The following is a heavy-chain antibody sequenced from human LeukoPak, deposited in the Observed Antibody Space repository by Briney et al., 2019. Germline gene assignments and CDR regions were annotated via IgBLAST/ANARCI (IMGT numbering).Heavy chain of an antibody. CDR3: AKGLSVVPTAAFDY. Sequence: GGSLRLSCAVSGFTFSSYWMSWVRQAPGKGLEWVSAISGSGGSTNYADSVKGRFTISRDNSKNTLYLQMNSLRAEDTAVYYCAKGLSVVPTAAFDYWGQGTLVTVSS. CDR1: GFTFSSYW. D-gene: IGHD2-2*01. CDR2: ISGSGGST. J-gene: IGHJ4*02. V-gene: IGHV3-23*01.